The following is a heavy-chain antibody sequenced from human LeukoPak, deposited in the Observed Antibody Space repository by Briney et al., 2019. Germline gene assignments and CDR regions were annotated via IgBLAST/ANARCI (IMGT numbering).Heavy chain of an antibody. Sequence: GGSLRRSCAASGFTFSSYWMHSVRQAPGKGLVWVSRINSDGSSTSYADSVKGRFTISRDNAKNTLYLQMNRLRAEDTAVYYCAKATSPVQSRNWFDSWGQGTLVTVSS. CDR3: AKATSPVQSRNWFDS. J-gene: IGHJ5*01. CDR1: GFTFSSYW. D-gene: IGHD6-13*01. CDR2: INSDGSST. V-gene: IGHV3-74*01.